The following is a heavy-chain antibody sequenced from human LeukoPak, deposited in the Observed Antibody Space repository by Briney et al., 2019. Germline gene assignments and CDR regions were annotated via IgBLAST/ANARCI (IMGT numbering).Heavy chain of an antibody. V-gene: IGHV3-23*01. CDR2: IAGSGGSS. J-gene: IGHJ5*01. D-gene: IGHD1-1*01. CDR3: AKSASWYSAWWDS. Sequence: GGSLRLSCAASGFTFSSFAMSWVRQAPGKGLEWVSTIAGSGGSSHYADSVKGRFTISRDKSKNTLYLQMSSLRVEDTAVYYCAKSASWYSAWWDSWGQGTLVTVSS. CDR1: GFTFSSFA.